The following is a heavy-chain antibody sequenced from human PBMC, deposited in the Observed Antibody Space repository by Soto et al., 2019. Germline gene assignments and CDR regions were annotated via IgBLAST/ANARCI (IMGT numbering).Heavy chain of an antibody. D-gene: IGHD3-3*01. J-gene: IGHJ5*02. Sequence: GGSLRLSCAAPGFTCSSYGMHWVRQAPGKGLEWVAVISYDGSNKYYADSVKGRFTISRDNSKDTLYLQMNSLRAEDTAVYYCAKELVHDFWSGSNWFDPWGQGILVTGSS. CDR3: AKELVHDFWSGSNWFDP. CDR2: ISYDGSNK. CDR1: GFTCSSYG. V-gene: IGHV3-30*18.